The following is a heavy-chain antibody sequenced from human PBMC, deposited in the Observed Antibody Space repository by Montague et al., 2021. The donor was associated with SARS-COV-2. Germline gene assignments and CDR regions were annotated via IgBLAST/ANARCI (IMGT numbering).Heavy chain of an antibody. J-gene: IGHJ4*02. CDR1: GGSFSGYY. D-gene: IGHD5-12*01. CDR3: ARGPTNNIGMVATRLDY. V-gene: IGHV4-34*01. CDR2: INHSGST. Sequence: SETLSLTCAVYGGSFSGYYWNWIRQPPGKELEWIGEINHSGSTNYNPSLKSRVTISVDTSNNQFSLKPTSVTAADTAVYYCARGPTNNIGMVATRLDYWGQGTLVTVSS.